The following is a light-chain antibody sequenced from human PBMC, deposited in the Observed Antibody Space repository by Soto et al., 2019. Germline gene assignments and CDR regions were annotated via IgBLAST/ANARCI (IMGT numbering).Light chain of an antibody. V-gene: IGKV4-1*01. CDR1: QSVLYSSNDKNY. J-gene: IGKJ2*01. Sequence: DIVMTQSPDSLAVSLGERATLNCRSSQSVLYSSNDKNYLAWYQQKPGQTPKLLIYWASTRESGVPDRFSGSGSGTDFTLTISCLQAEDVAVYYCQQYYITPYTFGQGTKLEIK. CDR3: QQYYITPYT. CDR2: WAS.